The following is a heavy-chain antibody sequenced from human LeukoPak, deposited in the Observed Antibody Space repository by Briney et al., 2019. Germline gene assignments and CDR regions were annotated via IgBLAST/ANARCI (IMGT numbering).Heavy chain of an antibody. J-gene: IGHJ4*02. CDR3: AKHRIVGATGNFDY. CDR1: GFTFSNYA. Sequence: GGSLRLSCVASGFTFSNYAMSWVRQAPGKGLEWVSDISGSGGSTYYADSVKGRFTISRDNSKDTLDLQMNSLRAEDTAVYYCAKHRIVGATGNFDYWGQGTLVTVSS. D-gene: IGHD1-26*01. CDR2: ISGSGGST. V-gene: IGHV3-23*01.